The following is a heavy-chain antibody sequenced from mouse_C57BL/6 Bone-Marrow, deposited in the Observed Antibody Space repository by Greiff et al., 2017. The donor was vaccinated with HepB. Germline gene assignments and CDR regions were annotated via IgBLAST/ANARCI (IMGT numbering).Heavy chain of an antibody. CDR1: GYSITSGYY. Sequence: DVKLQESGPGLVKPSQSLSLTCSVTGYSITSGYYWNWIRQFPGNKLEWMGYISYDGSNNYNPSLKNRISITRDTSKNQFFLKLNSVTTEDTATYYCARDPYDGYYVHPAWFAYWGQGTLVTVSA. V-gene: IGHV3-6*01. CDR2: ISYDGSN. D-gene: IGHD2-3*01. J-gene: IGHJ3*01. CDR3: ARDPYDGYYVHPAWFAY.